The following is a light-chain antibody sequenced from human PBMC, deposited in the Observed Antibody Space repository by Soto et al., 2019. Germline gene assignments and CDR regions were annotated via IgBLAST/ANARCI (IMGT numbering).Light chain of an antibody. V-gene: IGKV1-33*01. CDR3: QQYDNLVLT. CDR1: QDISNY. CDR2: DAS. Sequence: DIQMTQSPSSLSESVGDRVTITCQASQDISNYLNWYQQKPGKAPKLLIYDASNLETGVPSRFSGSGSGTDFTFTIISLQPEDIATYYCQQYDNLVLTFGGGTKVEIK. J-gene: IGKJ4*01.